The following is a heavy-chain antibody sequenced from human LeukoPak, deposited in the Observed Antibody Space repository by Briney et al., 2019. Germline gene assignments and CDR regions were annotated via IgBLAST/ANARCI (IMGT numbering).Heavy chain of an antibody. J-gene: IGHJ4*02. Sequence: GESLKISCKGSGYSFISYWIGWVRQMPGKGLEWMGIIYPGDSDTRYSPSFQGQVTISADKSISTAYLQWSSLKASDTAMYYCARVYYDSSGYTKFDYWGQGTLVTVSS. CDR3: ARVYYDSSGYTKFDY. V-gene: IGHV5-51*01. CDR1: GYSFISYW. D-gene: IGHD3-22*01. CDR2: IYPGDSDT.